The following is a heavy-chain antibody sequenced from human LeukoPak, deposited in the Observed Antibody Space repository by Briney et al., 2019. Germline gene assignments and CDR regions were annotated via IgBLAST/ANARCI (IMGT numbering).Heavy chain of an antibody. V-gene: IGHV1-69*13. Sequence: SVKVSCKASGGTFSSYAISWVRQAPGQGLEWMGGIIPIFGTADYAQKFQGRVTITADESTSTAYMELSSLRSEDTAVYYCAREEAVAGREFYFDYWGQGTLVTVSS. J-gene: IGHJ4*02. CDR2: IIPIFGTA. D-gene: IGHD6-19*01. CDR1: GGTFSSYA. CDR3: AREEAVAGREFYFDY.